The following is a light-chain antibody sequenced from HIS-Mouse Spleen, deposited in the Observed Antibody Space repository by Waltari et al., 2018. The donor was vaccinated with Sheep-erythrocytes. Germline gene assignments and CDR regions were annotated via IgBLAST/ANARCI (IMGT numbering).Light chain of an antibody. CDR2: KVS. V-gene: IGKV2-30*02. J-gene: IGKJ2*01. CDR3: MQGTHWYT. Sequence: DVVMTQSPLSLPVTLGQPASISCRSSQSLVHSDGNTYLNWFQQRPGQSPRRLSYKVSNRDSGVPDRVSGSGSGTDFTLKISRVEAEDVGVYYCMQGTHWYTFGQGTKLEIK. CDR1: QSLVHSDGNTY.